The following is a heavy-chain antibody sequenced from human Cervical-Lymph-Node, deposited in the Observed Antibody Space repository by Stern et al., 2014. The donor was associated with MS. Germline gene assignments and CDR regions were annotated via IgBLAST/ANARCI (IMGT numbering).Heavy chain of an antibody. CDR1: RFTFRSYG. CDR2: TSYDGGNR. J-gene: IGHJ6*02. V-gene: IGHV3-30*18. CDR3: AKDRRGGYNYLYGMDV. Sequence: QVQLVQSGGGVVQPGTSLRLSCTGSRFTFRSYGIHWVRQAPGKGLEWVSATSYDGGNRQYADSVKGRFTISRDNSKNTVYLHLNSLRPEDTGVYHCAKDRRGGYNYLYGMDVWGQGTTVTVS. D-gene: IGHD5-18*01.